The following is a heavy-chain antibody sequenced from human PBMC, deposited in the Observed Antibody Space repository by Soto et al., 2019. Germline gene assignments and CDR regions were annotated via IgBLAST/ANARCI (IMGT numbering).Heavy chain of an antibody. CDR2: TYWDDDK. D-gene: IGHD3-3*01. Sequence: QITLNESGPTMVRPTETLTLTCSFSGFSLTTSGVGVGWIRQSPGKAPEWLALTYWDDDKRYSASLKSRLTITKDTSTNQVVLTVSDLDPTDTATYYCAHRVLRTVFGLVTTTAIYFDFWGQGTPVAVSS. V-gene: IGHV2-5*02. CDR3: AHRVLRTVFGLVTTTAIYFDF. J-gene: IGHJ4*02. CDR1: GFSLTTSGVG.